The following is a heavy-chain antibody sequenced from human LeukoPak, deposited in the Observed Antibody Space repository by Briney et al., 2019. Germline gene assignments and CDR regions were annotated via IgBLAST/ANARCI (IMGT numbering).Heavy chain of an antibody. CDR1: GGSISSYY. CDR3: ARDRDYSDSSGYGYYMDV. CDR2: IYYSGST. Sequence: SETLSLTCTVSGGSISSYYWSWIRQPPGKGLEWIGYIYYSGSTNYNPSLKSRVSISVDTSKNQFSLKLSSVTAADTAVYYCARDRDYSDSSGYGYYMDVWGKGTTVTVSS. J-gene: IGHJ6*03. D-gene: IGHD3-22*01. V-gene: IGHV4-59*01.